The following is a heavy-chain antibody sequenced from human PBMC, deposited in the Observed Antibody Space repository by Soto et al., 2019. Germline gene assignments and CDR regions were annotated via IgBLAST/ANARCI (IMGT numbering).Heavy chain of an antibody. J-gene: IGHJ6*02. CDR1: GFTFSSHA. Sequence: GGSLRLSCAASGFTFSSHAMHWVRQAPGKGLEWVAVISYDGSNKYYADSMKGRFTISRDNSKNTLYLQISSLRPEDTAVYYCARVPSTGMDVWGQGTTVTVSS. CDR2: ISYDGSNK. CDR3: ARVPSTGMDV. V-gene: IGHV3-30-3*01.